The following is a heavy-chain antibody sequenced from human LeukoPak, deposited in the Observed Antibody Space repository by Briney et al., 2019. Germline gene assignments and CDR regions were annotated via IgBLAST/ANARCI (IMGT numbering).Heavy chain of an antibody. J-gene: IGHJ6*03. CDR3: ARVHPYGSDLYYMDV. Sequence: PSQTLSLTCTVSGGSISSGGYYWSWIRQHPGKGLEWIGYIYYSGSTYYNPSLKSRVTISVDTSKNQFSLKLSSVTAADTAVYYCARVHPYGSDLYYMDVWGKGTTVTVSS. CDR1: GGSISSGGYY. V-gene: IGHV4-31*03. D-gene: IGHD3-10*01. CDR2: IYYSGST.